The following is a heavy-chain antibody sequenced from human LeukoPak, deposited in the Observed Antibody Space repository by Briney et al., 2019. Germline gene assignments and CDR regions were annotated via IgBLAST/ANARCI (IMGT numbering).Heavy chain of an antibody. Sequence: GESLKISCKGSGFRFANSWIGWVRQVSGKGLEWMGTIYPDDPDIRYSPSFQAQVTISGDKSSSTVYLQWNSLKASDTAMYFCAKKRSSGYYDSGGYAIDAFDVWGQGTMVTVSS. CDR1: GFRFANSW. CDR2: IYPDDPDI. D-gene: IGHD3-22*01. CDR3: AKKRSSGYYDSGGYAIDAFDV. J-gene: IGHJ3*01. V-gene: IGHV5-51*01.